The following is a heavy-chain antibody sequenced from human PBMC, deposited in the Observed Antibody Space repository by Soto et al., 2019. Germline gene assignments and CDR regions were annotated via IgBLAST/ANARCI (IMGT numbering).Heavy chain of an antibody. CDR2: INPDGNNT. CDR1: GFTFSNYW. J-gene: IGHJ4*02. D-gene: IGHD6-13*01. CDR3: VRGQQLVVY. V-gene: IGHV3-74*01. Sequence: EVQLVESGGDLVQPGGSLRLSCAASGFTFSNYWMHWVRQAPGKGLVWVSRINPDGNNTRYADSVKGRFTISRDNAKDTLYLHMHSLGAEDTAVYYCVRGQQLVVYWGQGTLVTVSS.